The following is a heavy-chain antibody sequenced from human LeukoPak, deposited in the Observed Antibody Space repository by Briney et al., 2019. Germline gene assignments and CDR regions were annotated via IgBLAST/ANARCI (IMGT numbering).Heavy chain of an antibody. CDR2: IYHSGST. D-gene: IGHD3-22*01. CDR3: ARGHVYYYDSSGNAHWWFDS. V-gene: IGHV4-30-2*01. J-gene: IGHJ5*01. Sequence: TSQTLSLTCAVSGGSIRSGGYSWSWIRQPPGKGLEWIGYIYHSGSTHYNPSLKSRVTISVDRSKNQFSLKLSSVTAADTAVYYCARGHVYYYDSSGNAHWWFDSWGQGTLVTVSS. CDR1: GGSIRSGGYS.